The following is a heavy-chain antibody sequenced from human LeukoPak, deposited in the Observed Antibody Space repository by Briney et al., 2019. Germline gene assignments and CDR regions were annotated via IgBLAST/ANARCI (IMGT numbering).Heavy chain of an antibody. J-gene: IGHJ4*02. V-gene: IGHV3-43*02. CDR1: GFTFDDYA. D-gene: IGHD1-20*01. CDR3: AKAVYNWNDVDYFDY. CDR2: ISGDGGST. Sequence: PGGSLRLSCAASGFTFDDYAMHWVRQAPGKGLEWVSLISGDGGSTYYADSVKGRFTISRDNSKNSLYLQMNSLRTEDTALYYCAKAVYNWNDVDYFDYWGQGTLVIVSS.